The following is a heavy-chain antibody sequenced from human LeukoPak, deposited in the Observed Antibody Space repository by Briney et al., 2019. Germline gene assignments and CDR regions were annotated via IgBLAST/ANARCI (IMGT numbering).Heavy chain of an antibody. CDR3: ARTGDYGGNSYFDY. V-gene: IGHV1-8*02. CDR2: MNPNSGNT. D-gene: IGHD4-23*01. Sequence: GASVKVSCKASGYTFTSYNINWVRQATGQGLEWMGWMNPNSGNTGYAQKFQGRVTMTRNTSISTAYMELSSLRSEDTAVYYCARTGDYGGNSYFDYWGQGTLVTVSS. CDR1: GYTFTSYN. J-gene: IGHJ4*02.